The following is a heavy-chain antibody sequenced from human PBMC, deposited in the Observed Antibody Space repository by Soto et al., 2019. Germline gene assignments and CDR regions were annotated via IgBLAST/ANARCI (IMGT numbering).Heavy chain of an antibody. J-gene: IGHJ4*02. Sequence: GSLRLSCVASGITFASYAMRWVRQAPGKGLEWVSAISGSGDRTHYADSVKGRFTISRDNSKNTLYLQMDSLRAEDTALYYCSKGIHQWSSEADYWGQGTLVTVSS. D-gene: IGHD5-18*01. CDR1: GITFASYA. CDR2: ISGSGDRT. CDR3: SKGIHQWSSEADY. V-gene: IGHV3-23*01.